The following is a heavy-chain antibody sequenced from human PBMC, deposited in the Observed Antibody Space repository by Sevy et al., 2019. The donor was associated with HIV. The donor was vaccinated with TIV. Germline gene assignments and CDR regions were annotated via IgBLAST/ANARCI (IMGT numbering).Heavy chain of an antibody. V-gene: IGHV3-23*01. D-gene: IGHD1-1*01. CDR3: ARTGIGISGLTGAMDV. CDR2: ISGGGGST. Sequence: GGSLRLSCAASGFTFSSYAMSWVRQAPGKGLEWVSAISGGGGSTYYGDSVKGRFTISRDNSKNTLYLQMNSLRAEDTAVYYCARTGIGISGLTGAMDVWGQGTTVTVSS. CDR1: GFTFSSYA. J-gene: IGHJ6*02.